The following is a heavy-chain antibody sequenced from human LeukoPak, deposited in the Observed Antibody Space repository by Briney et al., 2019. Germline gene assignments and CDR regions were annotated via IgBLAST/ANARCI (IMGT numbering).Heavy chain of an antibody. CDR3: ARGPDYYDSSGLDY. V-gene: IGHV3-30*02. D-gene: IGHD3-22*01. CDR1: GFTFSDYY. J-gene: IGHJ4*02. CDR2: IRYDGSNK. Sequence: GGSLRLSCAASGFTFSDYYMSWIRQAPGKGLEWVAFIRYDGSNKYYADSVKARFTISRDNSKNTLYLQMNSLRAEDTAVYYCARGPDYYDSSGLDYWGQGTLVTVSS.